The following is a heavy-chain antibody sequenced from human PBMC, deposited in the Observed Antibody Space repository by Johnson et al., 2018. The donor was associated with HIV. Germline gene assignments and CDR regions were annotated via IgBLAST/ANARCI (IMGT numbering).Heavy chain of an antibody. V-gene: IGHV3-30*04. Sequence: VQLVESGGVAIQPGGSLKVSCAGFGFTFSGSAMHWVRQAPGKGLEWVAVISYEGSTKYYADSVKGRFTISRDNAKNSLYLQMNSLRAEDTALYYCARDSVGARGAFDIWGQGTMVTVSS. D-gene: IGHD1-26*01. CDR1: GFTFSGSA. J-gene: IGHJ3*02. CDR2: ISYEGSTK. CDR3: ARDSVGARGAFDI.